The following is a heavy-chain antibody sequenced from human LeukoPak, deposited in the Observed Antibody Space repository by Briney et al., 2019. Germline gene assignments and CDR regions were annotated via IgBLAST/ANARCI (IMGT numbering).Heavy chain of an antibody. D-gene: IGHD6-13*01. CDR3: ARDFIAASITLDY. CDR2: ISYDGSNK. Sequence: GRSLRLSCAASGFTFSSYAMHWVRQAPGKGLEWVAVISYDGSNKYYADSVKGRFTISRDNSKNTLYLQMNSLRSEDTAVYYCARDFIAASITLDYWGQGTLVTVSS. J-gene: IGHJ4*02. CDR1: GFTFSSYA. V-gene: IGHV3-30-3*01.